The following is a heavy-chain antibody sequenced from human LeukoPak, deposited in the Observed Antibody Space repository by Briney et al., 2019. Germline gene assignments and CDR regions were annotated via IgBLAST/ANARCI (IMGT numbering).Heavy chain of an antibody. CDR2: IRYGGNLK. J-gene: IGHJ4*02. CDR3: AKGAHSSGWFVDYFDY. Sequence: GGFLRLSCAASGFTFSTYGMHWVRQAPGKGLEWVAFIRYGGNLKYYADSVRGRFTISRDNSQNTVYLEVNRLSNEDTAVYYCAKGAHSSGWFVDYFDYWGQGTLLTVSS. CDR1: GFTFSTYG. V-gene: IGHV3-30*02. D-gene: IGHD6-19*01.